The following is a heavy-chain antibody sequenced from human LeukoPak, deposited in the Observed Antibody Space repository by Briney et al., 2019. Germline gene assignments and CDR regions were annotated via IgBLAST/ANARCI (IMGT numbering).Heavy chain of an antibody. J-gene: IGHJ6*02. Sequence: GGSLRLSCAASGFTFSSYAMHWVRQAPGKGLEWAAVISYDGSNKYYADSVKGRFTISRDNSKNTLYLQMNSLRAEDTAVYYCARVGYSSSWFYYYYGMDVWGQGTTVTVSS. CDR2: ISYDGSNK. V-gene: IGHV3-30*04. D-gene: IGHD6-13*01. CDR3: ARVGYSSSWFYYYYGMDV. CDR1: GFTFSSYA.